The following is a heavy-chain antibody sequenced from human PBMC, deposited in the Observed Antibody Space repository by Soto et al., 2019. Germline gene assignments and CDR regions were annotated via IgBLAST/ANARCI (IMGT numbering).Heavy chain of an antibody. Sequence: PGGSLRLSCAASGFAVSSNYMNWVRQAPGKGLEWVSVIYRGGSTYYADSVKGRFTISRDNSKNSLYLQMNSLRVEDTAVYYCARGTPVIAYEFDCWGQGTLVTVSS. CDR1: GFAVSSNY. D-gene: IGHD4-17*01. CDR2: IYRGGST. CDR3: ARGTPVIAYEFDC. V-gene: IGHV3-53*01. J-gene: IGHJ4*02.